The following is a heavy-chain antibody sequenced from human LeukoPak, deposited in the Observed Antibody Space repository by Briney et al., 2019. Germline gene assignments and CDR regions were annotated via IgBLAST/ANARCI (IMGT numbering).Heavy chain of an antibody. D-gene: IGHD6-13*01. CDR2: IYASGST. J-gene: IGHJ6*03. CDR1: GGSISSGGYY. V-gene: IGHV4-61*02. CDR3: ARSYSSSSVVSYYYYYMDV. Sequence: PSETLSLTCTVPGGSISSGGYYWTWIRQPAGKGLEWIGRIYASGSTNYNPSLKSRLTISVDTSKNQFSLNLSSVTAADTAVYYCARSYSSSSVVSYYYYYMDVWGKGTTVTVSS.